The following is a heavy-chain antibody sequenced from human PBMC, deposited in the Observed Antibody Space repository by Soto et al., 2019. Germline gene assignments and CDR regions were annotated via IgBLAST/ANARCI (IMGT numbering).Heavy chain of an antibody. V-gene: IGHV3-11*06. Sequence: VGSLRISCAASGFTFSDYYMSWIRQAPGKGLEWVSYISSSSSYTNYADSVKGRFTISRDNAKDSLYLQMNSLRAEDTAVYYCARTPDCTNGVCSAGFDYWGQGTLVTVSS. CDR1: GFTFSDYY. J-gene: IGHJ4*02. D-gene: IGHD2-8*01. CDR3: ARTPDCTNGVCSAGFDY. CDR2: ISSSSSYT.